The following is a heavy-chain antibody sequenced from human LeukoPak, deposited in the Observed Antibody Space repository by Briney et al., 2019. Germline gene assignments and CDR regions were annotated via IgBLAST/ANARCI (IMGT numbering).Heavy chain of an antibody. CDR2: INHSGST. CDR1: GGSFSGYY. CDR3: ARSNRLGYCSSTSCYISQYYYYGMDV. Sequence: SETLSLTCAVYGGSFSGYYWSWIRQPPGKGLEWIGEINHSGSTYYNPSLKSRVTISVDTSKNQFSLKLSSVTAADTAVYYCARSNRLGYCSSTSCYISQYYYYGMDVWGQGTTVTVSS. V-gene: IGHV4-34*01. J-gene: IGHJ6*02. D-gene: IGHD2-2*02.